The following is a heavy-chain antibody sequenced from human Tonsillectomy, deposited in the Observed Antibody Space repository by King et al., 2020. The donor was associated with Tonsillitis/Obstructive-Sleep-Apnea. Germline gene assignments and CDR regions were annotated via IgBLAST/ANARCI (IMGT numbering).Heavy chain of an antibody. CDR2: INLDGSTT. J-gene: IGHJ4*02. Sequence: VQLVESGGGLVQPGGSLRLSCAASGIPFSTYWMHWVRQAPGKGLVWVTRINLDGSTTTYADSVKGRFTISRDNAKNTLYLQMNSLRAEDTAVYYCAGANGANFDYWGQGTLVTVSS. CDR3: AGANGANFDY. CDR1: GIPFSTYW. D-gene: IGHD2-8*01. V-gene: IGHV3-74*01.